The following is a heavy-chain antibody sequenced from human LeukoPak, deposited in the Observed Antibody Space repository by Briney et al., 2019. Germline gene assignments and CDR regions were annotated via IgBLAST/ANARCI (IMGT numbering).Heavy chain of an antibody. CDR1: GYPFSSYW. J-gene: IGHJ4*02. CDR3: ARGLKDYGGSLLYSYYFDY. Sequence: GESLKISCKGSGYPFSSYWIGWVRQMPGKGLEWMGIIYPGDSDPRYNPSFQGQVTISADRSISTAYLQWTSLKASDTAMYYCARGLKDYGGSLLYSYYFDYWGQGTLVTVSS. V-gene: IGHV5-51*01. D-gene: IGHD4-23*01. CDR2: IYPGDSDP.